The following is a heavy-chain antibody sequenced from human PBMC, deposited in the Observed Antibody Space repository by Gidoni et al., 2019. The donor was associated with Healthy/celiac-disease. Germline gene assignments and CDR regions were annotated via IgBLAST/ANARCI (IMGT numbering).Heavy chain of an antibody. CDR2: ISSSSSYI. V-gene: IGHV3-21*01. Sequence: EVQLVESGGGLVKPGGSLRLSCAASGFTFRSYCMKRVRQAPGKGLEWVSSISSSSSYIYYADSVKGRFTISRDNAKNSLYLQMNSLRAEDTAVYYCARGVDVMITFGGVIDPPDDYWGQGTLVTVSS. CDR1: GFTFRSYC. CDR3: ARGVDVMITFGGVIDPPDDY. D-gene: IGHD3-16*02. J-gene: IGHJ4*02.